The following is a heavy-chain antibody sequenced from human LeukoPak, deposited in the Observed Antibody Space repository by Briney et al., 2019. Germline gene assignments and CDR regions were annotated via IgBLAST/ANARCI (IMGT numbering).Heavy chain of an antibody. J-gene: IGHJ6*03. D-gene: IGHD1-1*01. Sequence: ASVKVSCKTSGYTFTDYYMHWVRQAPGQGLEWMGWINPNSGGTNYAQKFYARVTMTRDTSISTAYMELSRLRSDDTAVYYCAKVSSWGLERPIVVGYYYYMDVWGKGTTVTVSS. V-gene: IGHV1-2*02. CDR2: INPNSGGT. CDR1: GYTFTDYY. CDR3: AKVSSWGLERPIVVGYYYYMDV.